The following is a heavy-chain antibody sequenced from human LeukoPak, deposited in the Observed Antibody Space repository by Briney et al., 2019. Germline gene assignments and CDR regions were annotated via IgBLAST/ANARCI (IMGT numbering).Heavy chain of an antibody. Sequence: GGSLRLSCAASEFDFSSHAMTWVRQAPGKGLEWVSAISISGSKTYYADSVKGRFTISRDNSKNTLYLQMNSLRAEDTAVYYCANEIRPNDYWGQGTLVTVSS. D-gene: IGHD4-17*01. J-gene: IGHJ4*02. CDR3: ANEIRPNDY. CDR1: EFDFSSHA. CDR2: ISISGSKT. V-gene: IGHV3-23*01.